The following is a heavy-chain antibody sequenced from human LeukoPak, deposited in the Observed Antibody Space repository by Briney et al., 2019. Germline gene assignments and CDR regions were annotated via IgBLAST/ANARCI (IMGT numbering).Heavy chain of an antibody. V-gene: IGHV1-2*02. J-gene: IGHJ4*02. D-gene: IGHD6-19*01. CDR3: ARDTPTGYSSGWYGYYFDY. CDR1: GYTFTGYY. CDR2: INPKSGSA. Sequence: SVKVSCKASGYTFTGYYVHWVRQAPGQGLEWMGWINPKSGSANYAQNFEGRVTMTRDTSISTAYMELSRLRSDDTAVHYCARDTPTGYSSGWYGYYFDYWGQGTLVTVSS.